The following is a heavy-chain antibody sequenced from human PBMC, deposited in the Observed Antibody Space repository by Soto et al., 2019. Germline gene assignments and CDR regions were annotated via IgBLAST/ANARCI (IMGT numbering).Heavy chain of an antibody. D-gene: IGHD5-12*01. CDR2: IYTSGST. V-gene: IGHV4-4*07. CDR1: GGSISSYD. Sequence: QVQLQESGPGLVKPSETLSLTCTVSGGSISSYDWSWIRQPAGQGLEWIGRIYTSGSTNYNPSLKRRVPMSVDTYKNHYSLKLSSVTAADPAGYYCASSWLRYATGPYGMDVWGQGTTVTVSS. J-gene: IGHJ6*01. CDR3: ASSWLRYATGPYGMDV.